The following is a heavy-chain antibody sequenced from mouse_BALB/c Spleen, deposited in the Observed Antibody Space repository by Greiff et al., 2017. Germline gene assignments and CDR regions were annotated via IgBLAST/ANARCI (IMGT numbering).Heavy chain of an antibody. V-gene: IGHV3-2*02. CDR1: GYSITSDYA. CDR2: ISYSGST. J-gene: IGHJ2*01. Sequence: EVKLQESGPGLVKPSQSLSLTCTVTGYSITSDYAWNWIRQFPGNKLEWMGYISYSGSTSYNPSLKSRISITRDTSKNQFFLQLNSVTTEDTATYYCARAGGNYAGDYWGQGTTLTVSS. D-gene: IGHD2-1*01. CDR3: ARAGGNYAGDY.